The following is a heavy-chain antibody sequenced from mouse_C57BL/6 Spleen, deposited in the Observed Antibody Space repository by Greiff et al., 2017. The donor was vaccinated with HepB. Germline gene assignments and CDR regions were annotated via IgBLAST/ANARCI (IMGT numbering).Heavy chain of an antibody. D-gene: IGHD2-5*01. CDR1: GYTFTSYW. Sequence: QVQLQQPGTELVKPGASVKLSCKASGYTFTSYWMHWVKQRPGQGLEWIGNINPSNGGTNYNEKFKSKATLTVDKSSSTAYMQLSSLTSEDSAVYYGARQGYYSNYGYPYYAMDYWGQGTSVTVSS. J-gene: IGHJ4*01. CDR2: INPSNGGT. V-gene: IGHV1-53*01. CDR3: ARQGYYSNYGYPYYAMDY.